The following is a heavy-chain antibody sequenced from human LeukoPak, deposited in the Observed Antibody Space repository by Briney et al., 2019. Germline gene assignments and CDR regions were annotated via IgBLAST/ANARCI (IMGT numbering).Heavy chain of an antibody. V-gene: IGHV3-30*04. CDR1: GFTFFIYA. D-gene: IGHD3-16*02. Sequence: PGRSLKLSCAAAGFTFFIYAMHWVRQAPGKGREWVAVISYDGSNKYYVDSVKGRFTISRDNSKNTLYLQMNSLRAEDTAVYYCAREGKNAYVWGSSRQASYFDYWGQGTLVTVSP. J-gene: IGHJ4*02. CDR2: ISYDGSNK. CDR3: AREGKNAYVWGSSRQASYFDY.